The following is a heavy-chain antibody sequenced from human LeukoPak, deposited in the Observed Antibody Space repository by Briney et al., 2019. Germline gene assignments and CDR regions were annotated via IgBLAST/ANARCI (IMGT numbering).Heavy chain of an antibody. CDR2: IYHSGTT. D-gene: IGHD6-13*01. Sequence: SETLSLTCAVSGVAISRGGYAWNWIRQPPGTGLEWIAYIYHSGTTYYNPSLKSRATISVDTSKNQFSLKLSSVTAADTAVYYCARISSSNWYNERGAFDVWGQGTMVTVSS. CDR1: GVAISRGGYA. V-gene: IGHV4-30-2*05. J-gene: IGHJ3*01. CDR3: ARISSSNWYNERGAFDV.